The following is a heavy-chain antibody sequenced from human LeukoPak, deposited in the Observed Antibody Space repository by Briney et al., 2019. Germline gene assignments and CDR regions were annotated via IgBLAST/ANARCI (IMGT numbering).Heavy chain of an antibody. CDR2: ISSSSSFI. D-gene: IGHD5-18*01. CDR3: ARDTDGYSYGLNYFDY. J-gene: IGHJ4*02. V-gene: IGHV3-21*01. Sequence: GGSLRLSCAASGFTFSSYTMNWVRQAPGKGLEWGSSISSSSSFIYSADSVKGRFTISRDNAKNSLYLQMNSLRAEDTAVYYCARDTDGYSYGLNYFDYWGQGTLVTVSS. CDR1: GFTFSSYT.